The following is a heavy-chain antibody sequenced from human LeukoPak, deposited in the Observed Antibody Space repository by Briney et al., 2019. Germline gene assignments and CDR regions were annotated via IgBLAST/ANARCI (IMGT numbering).Heavy chain of an antibody. CDR3: ARAEGTIFGVVIRPFDY. Sequence: ASVKVSCKASGYTFTGYYMHWVQQAPGQGLEWMGWINPNSGGTNYAQKFQGRVTMTRDTSISTAYMELSRLRSDDTAVYYCARAEGTIFGVVIRPFDYWGQGTLVTVSS. J-gene: IGHJ4*02. D-gene: IGHD3-3*01. CDR1: GYTFTGYY. V-gene: IGHV1-2*02. CDR2: INPNSGGT.